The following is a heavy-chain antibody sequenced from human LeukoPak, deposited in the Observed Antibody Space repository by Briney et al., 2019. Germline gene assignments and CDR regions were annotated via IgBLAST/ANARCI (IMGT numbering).Heavy chain of an antibody. J-gene: IGHJ4*02. D-gene: IGHD3-22*01. V-gene: IGHV3-7*01. CDR3: ARDTLYPNYYDSSGYYDY. CDR1: GFTFSSYW. CDR2: IKQDGSEK. Sequence: GGSLRLSCAASGFTFSSYWMSWVRQAPGKGLEWVANIKQDGSEKYYVDSVKGRFTIPRDNAKNSLCLQMNSLRAEDTAVYYCARDTLYPNYYDSSGYYDYWGQGTLVTVSS.